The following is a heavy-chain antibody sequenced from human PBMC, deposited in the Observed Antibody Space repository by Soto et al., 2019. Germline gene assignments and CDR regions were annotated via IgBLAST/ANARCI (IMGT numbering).Heavy chain of an antibody. J-gene: IGHJ3*02. Sequence: GGSLRLSCAASGFTFSSYAMHWVRQAPGKGLEYVSAISSNGGSTYYANSVKGRFTISRDNSKNTLYLQMGSLRAEDMAVYYCARAYCGGDCYLFDAFDIWGQGTMVTVSS. V-gene: IGHV3-64*01. CDR2: ISSNGGST. D-gene: IGHD2-21*02. CDR3: ARAYCGGDCYLFDAFDI. CDR1: GFTFSSYA.